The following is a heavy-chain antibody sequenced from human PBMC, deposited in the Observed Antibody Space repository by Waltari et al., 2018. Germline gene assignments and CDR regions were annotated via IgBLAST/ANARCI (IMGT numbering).Heavy chain of an antibody. CDR3: AKDLAMTTVTNYFDY. J-gene: IGHJ4*02. CDR1: GFTFSSYA. V-gene: IGHV3-23*01. D-gene: IGHD4-17*01. CDR2: ISGSGGST. Sequence: EVQLLESGGGLVQPGGSLRLSCAASGFTFSSYAMSWVRQAPGKGLEWVSAISGSGGSTYYADSVKGRFTISRDNSKNMLYLQMNSLRAEDTAVYYCAKDLAMTTVTNYFDYWGQGTLVTVSS.